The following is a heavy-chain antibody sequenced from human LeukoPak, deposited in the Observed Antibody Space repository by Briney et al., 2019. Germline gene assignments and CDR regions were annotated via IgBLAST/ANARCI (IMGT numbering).Heavy chain of an antibody. D-gene: IGHD3-22*01. CDR1: GGAFSSYA. V-gene: IGHV1-69*05. Sequence: SVKVSCKASGGAFSSYAISWVRQAPGQGLEWMGRIIPIFGTANYAQKFQGRVTITTDESTSTAYMELSSLRSEDTAVYYCATHRKNYYDSSGYYGNSFGYWGQGTLVTVSS. CDR2: IIPIFGTA. J-gene: IGHJ4*02. CDR3: ATHRKNYYDSSGYYGNSFGY.